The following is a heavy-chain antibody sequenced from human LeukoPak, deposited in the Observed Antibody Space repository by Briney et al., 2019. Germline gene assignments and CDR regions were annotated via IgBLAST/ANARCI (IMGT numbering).Heavy chain of an antibody. J-gene: IGHJ3*02. V-gene: IGHV4-34*01. CDR2: INHSGST. CDR1: GGSFSGYY. D-gene: IGHD3-9*01. CDR3: ARGPRIRYFDWLQRFSAFDI. Sequence: PSETLSLTCAVYGGSFSGYYWSWIRQPPGKGLEWIGEINHSGSTNYNPSLKSRVTISVDTSKNQFSLKLSSVTAADTAVYYCARGPRIRYFDWLQRFSAFDIWGQGTMVTVSS.